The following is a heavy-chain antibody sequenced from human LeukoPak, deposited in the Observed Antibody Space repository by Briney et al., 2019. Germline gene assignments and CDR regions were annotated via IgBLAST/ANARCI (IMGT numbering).Heavy chain of an antibody. D-gene: IGHD3-10*01. J-gene: IGHJ4*02. Sequence: GGSLRLSCAASGFTFSSYSMNWVRQAPGKGLEWVSSISNSSSYIYYADSVKGRFTISRDNAKNSLYLQMNSLRAEDTAVYYCARGSYGSGSSFDYWGQGTLVTVSS. CDR3: ARGSYGSGSSFDY. CDR2: ISNSSSYI. CDR1: GFTFSSYS. V-gene: IGHV3-21*01.